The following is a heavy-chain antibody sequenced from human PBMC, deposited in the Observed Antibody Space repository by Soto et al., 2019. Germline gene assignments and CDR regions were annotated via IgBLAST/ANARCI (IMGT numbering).Heavy chain of an antibody. J-gene: IGHJ3*02. V-gene: IGHV4-39*01. CDR2: IYYSGST. CDR3: ASARGLYYYGSGRGAFDI. Sequence: PSETLSLPCTVSGGSISSSSYYWGWIRQPPGKGLEWIGSIYYSGSTYYNPSLKSRVTISVDTSKNQFSLKLSSVTAADTAVYYCASARGLYYYGSGRGAFDIWGQGTMVTV. D-gene: IGHD3-10*01. CDR1: GGSISSSSYY.